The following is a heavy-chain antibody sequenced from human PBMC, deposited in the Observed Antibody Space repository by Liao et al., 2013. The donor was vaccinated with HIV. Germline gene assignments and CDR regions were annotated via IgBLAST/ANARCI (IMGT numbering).Heavy chain of an antibody. V-gene: IGHV4-39*07. CDR1: GGSISSSSYY. D-gene: IGHD6-13*01. CDR2: IYYGGST. Sequence: QVQLQESGPGLVKPSETLSLTCIVSGGSISSSSYYWGWIRQPPGKGLEWFGSIYYGGSTYYNPSLKSRVTISIDTSKNHFSLRLNSVTAADTAVYYCARVQTTGGTRAFDIWGQGTMVTVSS. CDR3: ARVQTTGGTRAFDI. J-gene: IGHJ3*02.